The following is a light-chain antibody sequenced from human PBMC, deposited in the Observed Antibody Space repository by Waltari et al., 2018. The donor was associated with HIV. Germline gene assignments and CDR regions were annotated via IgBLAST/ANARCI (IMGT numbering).Light chain of an antibody. J-gene: IGLJ3*02. CDR3: GTWDSSLSAGV. Sequence: QSVLTQPPSVSAAPGQKVTISCSGSSPNIGNNYVSWYQQLPGTAPKLLIYDNNKRPSGIPDRFSGSKSGTSAILGITGLQTGDEADYYCGTWDSSLSAGVFGGGTKLTVL. CDR1: SPNIGNNY. CDR2: DNN. V-gene: IGLV1-51*01.